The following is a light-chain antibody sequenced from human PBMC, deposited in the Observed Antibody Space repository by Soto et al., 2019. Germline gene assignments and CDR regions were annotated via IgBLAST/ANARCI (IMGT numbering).Light chain of an antibody. Sequence: QPVLTQSPSASASLGASGKLTRTLSSGHSSYAIAWHQQQPEKGPRYLMKLNSDGSHSKGDGIPDRFSGSSSGAERYLTISSLQSEDEADYYCQTWGTGIQVFGGGTKLTVL. J-gene: IGLJ2*01. V-gene: IGLV4-69*01. CDR3: QTWGTGIQV. CDR2: LNSDGSH. CDR1: SGHSSYA.